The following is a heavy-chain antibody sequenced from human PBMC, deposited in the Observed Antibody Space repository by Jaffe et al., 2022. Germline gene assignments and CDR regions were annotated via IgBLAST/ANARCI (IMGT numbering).Heavy chain of an antibody. J-gene: IGHJ6*03. D-gene: IGHD6-13*01. CDR1: GFTFDDYG. CDR2: INWNGGST. V-gene: IGHV3-20*01. Sequence: EVQLVESGGGVVRPGGSLRLSCAASGFTFDDYGMSWVRQAPGKGLEWVSGINWNGGSTGYADSVKGRFTISRDNAKNSLYLQMNSLRAEDTALYHCARDNGQQLAYYYYYYMDVWGKGTTVTVSS. CDR3: ARDNGQQLAYYYYYYMDV.